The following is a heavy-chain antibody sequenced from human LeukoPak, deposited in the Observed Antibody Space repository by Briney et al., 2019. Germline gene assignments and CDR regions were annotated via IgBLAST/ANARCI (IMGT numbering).Heavy chain of an antibody. V-gene: IGHV1-2*02. CDR2: INPNSGGT. Sequence: GASVKVSCKAPGYTFTGYYMHWVRQAPGQGLEWMGWINPNSGGTNYAQKFQGRVTMTRDTSISTAYMELSSLRSEDTAVYYCARDLLVGYYYGMDVWGQGTTVTVSS. D-gene: IGHD2-8*02. CDR1: GYTFTGYY. J-gene: IGHJ6*02. CDR3: ARDLLVGYYYGMDV.